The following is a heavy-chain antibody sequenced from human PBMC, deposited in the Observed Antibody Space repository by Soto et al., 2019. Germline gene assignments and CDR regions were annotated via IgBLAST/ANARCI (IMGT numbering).Heavy chain of an antibody. CDR2: IREDGSEK. V-gene: IGHV3-7*01. D-gene: IGHD3-3*01. J-gene: IGHJ6*03. CDR1: GFTFSSYL. CDR3: ATGRFLEWLTPYYYMDV. Sequence: GGSLRLSCAASGFTFSSYLMSWVRQAPGKGLEWVANIREDGSEKYYVDSVKGRFTISRDNAKSSLFLQMNSLRAEDTAVYYCATGRFLEWLTPYYYMDVWGKGTTVTV.